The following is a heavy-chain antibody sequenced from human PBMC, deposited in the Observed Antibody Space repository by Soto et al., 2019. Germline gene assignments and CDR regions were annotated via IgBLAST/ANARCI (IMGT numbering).Heavy chain of an antibody. CDR2: IYKDDST. J-gene: IGHJ4*01. D-gene: IGHD6-13*01. CDR3: ARETPGSSWYFDS. V-gene: IGHV3-53*01. Sequence: XGSLRLSCAVSGFTVSGNYMSWVRQAPGKGLEWVSVIYKDDSTYYTDSVKGRFTISRDNSKNTLYLQMNSLRAEDTAVYFCARETPGSSWYFDSWGQGTLVTVSS. CDR1: GFTVSGNY.